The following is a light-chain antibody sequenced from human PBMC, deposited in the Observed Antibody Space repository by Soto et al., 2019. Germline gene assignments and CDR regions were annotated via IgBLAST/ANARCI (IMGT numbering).Light chain of an antibody. Sequence: EMMLTQSPGTLSLSPGDRATLSCRASQSISSGYVAWYQQKPGQAPRLLIYGASTRATGTPDRFSGTGSGTDFTLTISRLEPEDFAVYYCQHFGDSPITFGQGTRLEIK. CDR3: QHFGDSPIT. CDR1: QSISSGY. CDR2: GAS. J-gene: IGKJ5*01. V-gene: IGKV3-20*01.